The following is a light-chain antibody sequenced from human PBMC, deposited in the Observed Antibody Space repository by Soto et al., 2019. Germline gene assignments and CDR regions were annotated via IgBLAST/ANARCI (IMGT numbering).Light chain of an antibody. V-gene: IGKV1-5*03. CDR3: HQYNRYSWT. Sequence: DIQMTQSPSTLSASVGDRVTITCRASQSISSWLAWYQQKPGKAPKILIYNASSLESGVPSRFSGSGSGTEFTLTISILQPDDFATYYCHQYNRYSWTFGQGTKVEI. CDR1: QSISSW. J-gene: IGKJ1*01. CDR2: NAS.